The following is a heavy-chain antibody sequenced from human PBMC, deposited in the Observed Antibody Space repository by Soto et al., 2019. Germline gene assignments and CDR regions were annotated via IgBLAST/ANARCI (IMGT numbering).Heavy chain of an antibody. J-gene: IGHJ3*02. Sequence: GGSLRFSREASGFTFDDYAIHWVRQAPGKGLGWFAGISWNSGSIGSADSVKGRFTISRDNAKTSQYLQMNSLSAEDTALYYCAKDGSYQNAFDIWGQGTMVTVPS. V-gene: IGHV3-9*01. CDR1: GFTFDDYA. CDR2: ISWNSGSI. CDR3: AKDGSYQNAFDI. D-gene: IGHD1-26*01.